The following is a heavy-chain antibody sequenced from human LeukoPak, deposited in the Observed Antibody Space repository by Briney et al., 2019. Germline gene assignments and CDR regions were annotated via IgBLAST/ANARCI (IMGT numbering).Heavy chain of an antibody. D-gene: IGHD6-13*01. CDR2: ISSSSSYI. CDR3: ARDVAAAAGTHHDAFDI. V-gene: IGHV3-21*01. Sequence: SGGSLRLSCAASGFTFSSYSMNRVRQAPGKGLEWVSSISSSSSYIYYADSVKGRFTISRDNAKNSLYLQMNSLRAEDTAVYYCARDVAAAAGTHHDAFDIWGQGTMVTVSS. CDR1: GFTFSSYS. J-gene: IGHJ3*02.